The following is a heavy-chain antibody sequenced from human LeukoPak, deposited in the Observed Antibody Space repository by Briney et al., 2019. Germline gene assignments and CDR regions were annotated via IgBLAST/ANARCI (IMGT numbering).Heavy chain of an antibody. Sequence: TGGSLRLSCAASGFTVSSNYMSWVHQAPGKGLEWVSVIYSGGSTYYADSVKGRFTISRDNSKNTLYLQMNSLRAEDTAVYYCARDGRIAAAGSLSWYYGMDVWGQGTTVTVSS. V-gene: IGHV3-53*01. J-gene: IGHJ6*02. CDR2: IYSGGST. CDR1: GFTVSSNY. CDR3: ARDGRIAAAGSLSWYYGMDV. D-gene: IGHD6-13*01.